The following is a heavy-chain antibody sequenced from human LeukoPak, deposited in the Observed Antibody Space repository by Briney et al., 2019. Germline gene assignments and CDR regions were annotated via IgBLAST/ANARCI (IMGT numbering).Heavy chain of an antibody. V-gene: IGHV4-34*01. D-gene: IGHD6-13*01. CDR3: ARGPSLPLSKAAAGIFDY. CDR1: GGSFSGYC. CDR2: INHSGST. J-gene: IGHJ4*02. Sequence: SETLSLTCAVYGGSFSGYCWSWIRQPPGKGLEWIGEINHSGSTNYNPSLKSRVTISVDTSKNQFSLRLSSVTAADTAVYYCARGPSLPLSKAAAGIFDYWGQGTLVTVSS.